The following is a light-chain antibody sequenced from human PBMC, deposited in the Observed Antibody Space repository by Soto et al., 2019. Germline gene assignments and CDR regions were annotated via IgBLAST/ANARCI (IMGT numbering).Light chain of an antibody. Sequence: EIVLTQSPGTMSLSPGERATLSCRASQSVSSSYLAWYQQKPGQAPRLLIYGASSRATGSPDRFSGSGSGTDFTLTISRLEPEDFAVFYCQQDGGSALDTFGQGTKLEIK. CDR1: QSVSSSY. CDR2: GAS. J-gene: IGKJ2*01. CDR3: QQDGGSALDT. V-gene: IGKV3-20*01.